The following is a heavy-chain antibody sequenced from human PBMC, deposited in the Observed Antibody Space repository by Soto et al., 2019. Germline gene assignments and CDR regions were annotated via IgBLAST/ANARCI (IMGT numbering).Heavy chain of an antibody. Sequence: QVQLQQWGAGLLKPSETLSLTCAVYGGSFSGYYWSWIRQPPGKGLEWIGEINHSGSTNYNPSLKSRVTISVDTSKNQFSRKLSSVTAAGTAVYYCAGRGGRQMGGRLEPWGQGTLVTVSS. CDR2: INHSGST. D-gene: IGHD3-16*01. CDR1: GGSFSGYY. CDR3: AGRGGRQMGGRLEP. J-gene: IGHJ5*02. V-gene: IGHV4-34*01.